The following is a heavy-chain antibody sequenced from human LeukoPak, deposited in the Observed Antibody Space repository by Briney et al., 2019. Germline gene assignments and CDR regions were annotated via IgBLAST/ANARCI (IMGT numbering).Heavy chain of an antibody. D-gene: IGHD5-12*01. CDR1: GGTFSSYA. Sequence: ASVKVSCKASGGTFSSYAISWVRQAPGQGLEWMGGIIPIFGTANYAQKFQGRVTITADESTSTAYMELRSLRSDDTAVYYCARESLEWLRLFDYWGQGTLVTVSS. J-gene: IGHJ4*02. CDR3: ARESLEWLRLFDY. CDR2: IIPIFGTA. V-gene: IGHV1-69*13.